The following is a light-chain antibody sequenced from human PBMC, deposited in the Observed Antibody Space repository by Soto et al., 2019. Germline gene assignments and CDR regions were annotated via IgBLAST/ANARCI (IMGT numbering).Light chain of an antibody. CDR1: RSGSSSY. CDR2: GAS. CDR3: QQYGRSSLT. V-gene: IGKV3-20*01. Sequence: EIVSTQSPGTLSLSPGERATLSCRASRSGSSSYLAWYQQKPGQAPRLLIYGASNKATGIPDRFSGCGSGTDFSLTISRLEPEDFAVYYCQQYGRSSLTFGGGTKVDIK. J-gene: IGKJ4*01.